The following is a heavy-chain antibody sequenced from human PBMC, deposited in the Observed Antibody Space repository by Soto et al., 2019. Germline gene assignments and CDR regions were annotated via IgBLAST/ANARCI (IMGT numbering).Heavy chain of an antibody. J-gene: IGHJ5*02. CDR2: LSRSGST. D-gene: IGHD3-10*01. CDR1: GGSISDSDYH. Sequence: QLQLRESGPGLVKPSETLSLTCTVSGGSISDSDYHWGWIRQPPGKGLEWIGSLSRSGSTYHSASLKGRVTLSLDTSKNQFSLNLGSVTAPETGVYFFARHRGPTGPYHLGQGTLVTGS. V-gene: IGHV4-39*01. CDR3: ARHRGPTGPYH.